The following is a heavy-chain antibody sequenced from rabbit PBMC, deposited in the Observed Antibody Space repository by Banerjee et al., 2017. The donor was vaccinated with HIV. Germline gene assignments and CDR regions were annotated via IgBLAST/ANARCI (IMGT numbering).Heavy chain of an antibody. CDR3: ARWGDTSHYEINL. J-gene: IGHJ4*01. CDR2: MVASSGST. V-gene: IGHV1S40*01. D-gene: IGHD1-1*01. CDR1: GFSFSSSYY. Sequence: QSLEESGGDLVKPGASLTLTCTASGFSFSSSYYMSWVRQVPGKGLEWIACMVASSGSTYYASWAKGRFTISKTSSTTLTLQMTSLTAADTATYFCARWGDTSHYEINLWGPGTLVTVS.